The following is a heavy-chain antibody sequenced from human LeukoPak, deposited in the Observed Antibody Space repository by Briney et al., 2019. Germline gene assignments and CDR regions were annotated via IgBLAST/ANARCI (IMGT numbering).Heavy chain of an antibody. V-gene: IGHV3-33*06. D-gene: IGHD6-19*01. J-gene: IGHJ4*02. CDR2: IWYDGSNK. CDR1: GFTFSTYG. CDR3: AKVRERQWLYYFDY. Sequence: GGSLRLSCAASGFTFSTYGIHWVRQAPGKGLEWVAVIWYDGSNKYYADSVKGRFTISRDNSKNTLYLQMNSLRAEDTAVYYCAKVRERQWLYYFDYWGQGTLVTVSS.